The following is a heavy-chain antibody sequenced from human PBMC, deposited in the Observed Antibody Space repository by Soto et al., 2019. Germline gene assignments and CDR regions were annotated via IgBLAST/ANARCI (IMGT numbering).Heavy chain of an antibody. V-gene: IGHV3-33*01. CDR3: VRITGGFGELFYNGMDV. D-gene: IGHD3-10*01. CDR1: GFTFSSYG. CDR2: IWYDGSNK. J-gene: IGHJ6*02. Sequence: QVQLVESGGGVVQPGRSLRLSCAASGFTFSSYGMHWVRQAPGKGLEWVAVIWYDGSNKYYADSVKGRFTISRDNSKNTLYLQMNSLRAEDTAVYYCVRITGGFGELFYNGMDVWGQGTTVTVSS.